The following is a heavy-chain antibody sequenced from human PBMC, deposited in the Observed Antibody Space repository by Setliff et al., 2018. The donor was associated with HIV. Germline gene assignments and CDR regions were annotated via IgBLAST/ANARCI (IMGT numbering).Heavy chain of an antibody. J-gene: IGHJ5*02. Sequence: GGSLRLSCAASGFTFSSYAMSWVRQAPGKGLEWVSAISGSGGSTYYADSVKGRFTISRDNSKNTLYLQMNSLRVEDTAVYYCAKGGYSSSWAPNWFDPWGQGTLVTVSS. CDR1: GFTFSSYA. CDR2: ISGSGGST. V-gene: IGHV3-23*01. D-gene: IGHD6-13*01. CDR3: AKGGYSSSWAPNWFDP.